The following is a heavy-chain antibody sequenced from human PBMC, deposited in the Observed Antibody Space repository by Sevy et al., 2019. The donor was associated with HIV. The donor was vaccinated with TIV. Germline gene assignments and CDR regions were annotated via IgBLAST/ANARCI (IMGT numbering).Heavy chain of an antibody. Sequence: SETLSLTCTVSGDSIDSNYWNWIRQPPGKGLEWIGYLYYSGVTNYNPSLKSRVTISVDTSKNQFSLKLRSVTAADTAVYYCARAPTGPNGMDVWGQGTTVTVSS. CDR2: LYYSGVT. CDR3: ARAPTGPNGMDV. D-gene: IGHD1-1*01. V-gene: IGHV4-59*01. CDR1: GDSIDSNY. J-gene: IGHJ6*02.